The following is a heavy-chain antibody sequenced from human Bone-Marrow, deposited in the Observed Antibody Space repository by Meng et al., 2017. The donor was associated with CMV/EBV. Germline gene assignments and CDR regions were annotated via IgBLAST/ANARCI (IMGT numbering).Heavy chain of an antibody. CDR3: AKDSSGWYGDFDY. Sequence: GESLKISCAASGFTFSTYSMTWVRQAPGMGLEWVSSITSRGTYIYYADSVKGRFTISRDNAKNSLYLQMNSLRAEDTALYYCAKDSSGWYGDFDYWGQGTLVTVSS. CDR2: ITSRGTYI. V-gene: IGHV3-21*04. J-gene: IGHJ4*02. D-gene: IGHD6-19*01. CDR1: GFTFSTYS.